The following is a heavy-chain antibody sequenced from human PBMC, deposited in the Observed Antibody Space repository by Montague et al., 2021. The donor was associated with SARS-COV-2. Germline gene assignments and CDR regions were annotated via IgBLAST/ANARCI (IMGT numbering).Heavy chain of an antibody. CDR1: GDSISNFLYY. CDR3: ARRAHHSGSSGYATGFTWFDP. V-gene: IGHV4-39*01. Sequence: SETLSLTCTVSGDSISNFLYYWGWLRQPPGKGLEWIGSIYYRGSTYYRPSLKSRLTISVDTSKNQFSLRLSSVTAADTAVYYCARRAHHSGSSGYATGFTWFDPWGQGTQVIVSS. CDR2: IYYRGST. D-gene: IGHD5-12*01. J-gene: IGHJ5*02.